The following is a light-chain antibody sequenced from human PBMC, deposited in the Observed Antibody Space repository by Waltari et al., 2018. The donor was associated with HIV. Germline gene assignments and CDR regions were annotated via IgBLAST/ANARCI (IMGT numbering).Light chain of an antibody. V-gene: IGLV4-69*01. CDR1: SGHSSFA. J-gene: IGLJ3*02. CDR3: QTWGTGIWV. Sequence: QLVLTQSPSASASLGASVNLTCILSSGHSSFAIAWHQQQPEKGPRFLVKVNGDGSANKGEGVPSRFSGCSSGAGRYLTSASLQSEDEADYYCQTWGTGIWVFGGGTKLTVL. CDR2: VNGDGSA.